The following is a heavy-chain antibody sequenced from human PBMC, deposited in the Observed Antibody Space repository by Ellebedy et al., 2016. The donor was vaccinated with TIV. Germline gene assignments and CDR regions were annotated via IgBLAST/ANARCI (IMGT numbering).Heavy chain of an antibody. CDR3: ARCDWQDVDLDHWYFDL. CDR1: GGSFSGYS. V-gene: IGHV4-34*01. Sequence: SETLSLTCAVYGGSFSGYSWSWIRQSPGKGLEWIGEINHRGTTNYNPSLESRVTLSIDTSKNPFSGRLKSVTAADSAIYYCARCDWQDVDLDHWYFDLWGRGTLVTVSS. CDR2: INHRGTT. J-gene: IGHJ2*01. D-gene: IGHD2-21*01.